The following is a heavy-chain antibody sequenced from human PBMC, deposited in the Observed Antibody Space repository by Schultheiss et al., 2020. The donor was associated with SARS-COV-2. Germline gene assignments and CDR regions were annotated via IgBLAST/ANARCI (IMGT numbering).Heavy chain of an antibody. CDR1: GGSISSYY. CDR3: ARQTDGSGSYEG. CDR2: IYYSGST. V-gene: IGHV4-59*08. Sequence: SETLSLTCTVSGGSISSYYWSWIRQPAGEGLEWIGYIYYSGSTNYNPSLKSRVTISVDTSKNQFSLKLSSVTAADTAVYYCARQTDGSGSYEGWGQGTLVTVSS. D-gene: IGHD3-10*01. J-gene: IGHJ4*02.